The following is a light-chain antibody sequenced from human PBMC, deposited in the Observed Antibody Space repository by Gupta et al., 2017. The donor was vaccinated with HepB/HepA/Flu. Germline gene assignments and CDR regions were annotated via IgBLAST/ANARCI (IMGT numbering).Light chain of an antibody. J-gene: IGLJ3*02. CDR1: SSNIGAGYD. V-gene: IGLV1-40*01. Sequence: QSVLTQPPSVSAAPGQRVTISCTGSSSNIGAGYDVHWYQQLPGTAPKLLIYTNNNRPSGVPDRFSGSRSGTSASLAITGLQAEDEADYYCQSYDSTLNGVLFGGGTKMTVL. CDR2: TNN. CDR3: QSYDSTLNGVL.